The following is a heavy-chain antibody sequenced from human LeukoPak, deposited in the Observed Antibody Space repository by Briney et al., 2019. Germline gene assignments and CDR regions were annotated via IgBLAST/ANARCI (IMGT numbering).Heavy chain of an antibody. CDR3: ARADGSGSYPFDY. CDR1: GYSFTNQW. Sequence: GESLKISCKGSGYSFTNQWIGWVRQMPGKGLEWMGIIYPGDSDTRYSPSFQGQVTISADKSVSTAYLQWVTLKASDTAMYYCARADGSGSYPFDYWGQGTLVTVSS. CDR2: IYPGDSDT. J-gene: IGHJ4*02. D-gene: IGHD3-10*01. V-gene: IGHV5-51*01.